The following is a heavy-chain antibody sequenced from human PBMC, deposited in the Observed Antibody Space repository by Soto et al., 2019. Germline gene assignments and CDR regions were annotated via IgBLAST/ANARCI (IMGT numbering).Heavy chain of an antibody. CDR2: IYYSGST. CDR3: AATRARVDTARIYYYYGMDV. Sequence: SATLSLTCTVSGGSISSYYWSWIRQPPGEGLEWIGYIYYSGSTNYNPSLKSRVTMSVDTSKNQFSLKLSSVTAADTAVYYCAATRARVDTARIYYYYGMDVWGQGTTVTVSS. J-gene: IGHJ6*02. D-gene: IGHD5-18*01. CDR1: GGSISSYY. V-gene: IGHV4-59*12.